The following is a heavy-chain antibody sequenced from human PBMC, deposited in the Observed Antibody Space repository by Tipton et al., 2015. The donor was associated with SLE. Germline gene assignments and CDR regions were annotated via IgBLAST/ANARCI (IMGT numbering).Heavy chain of an antibody. CDR1: GGSFSGYY. J-gene: IGHJ4*02. Sequence: TLSLTCAVYGGSFSGYYWSWIRQPPGKGLEWIGEINHSGSTNYNPSLKSRVTISVDTSKNQFSLKLSSVTAADTAVYYCARGLVNWNYFDYWGQGTLVTVSS. D-gene: IGHD1-20*01. CDR3: ARGLVNWNYFDY. V-gene: IGHV4-34*01. CDR2: INHSGST.